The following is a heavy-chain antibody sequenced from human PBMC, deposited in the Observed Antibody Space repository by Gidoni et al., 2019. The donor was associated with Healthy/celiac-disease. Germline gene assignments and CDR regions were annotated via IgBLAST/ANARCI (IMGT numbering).Heavy chain of an antibody. V-gene: IGHV1-69*01. CDR2: IIPIFGTA. D-gene: IGHD3-3*01. Sequence: GQGLEWMGGIIPIFGTANYAQKFQGRVTITADESTSTAYMELSSLRSEDTAVYYCASTKWSGRPAHPRYYYYYGMDVWGQGTTVTVSS. J-gene: IGHJ6*02. CDR3: ASTKWSGRPAHPRYYYYYGMDV.